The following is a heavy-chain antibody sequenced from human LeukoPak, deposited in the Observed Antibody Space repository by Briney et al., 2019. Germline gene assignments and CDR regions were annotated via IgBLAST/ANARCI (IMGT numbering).Heavy chain of an antibody. Sequence: GGSLRLSCAASGFTFSSYGMHWVRQAPGKGLEWVAVISYDGSNKYYADSVKGRFTISRDNSKNTLYLQMNSLRAEDKAVYYCAKEVNGYYYGSGSYYKNKYYFDYWGQGTLVTVSS. CDR2: ISYDGSNK. CDR1: GFTFSSYG. CDR3: AKEVNGYYYGSGSYYKNKYYFDY. D-gene: IGHD3-10*01. V-gene: IGHV3-30*18. J-gene: IGHJ4*02.